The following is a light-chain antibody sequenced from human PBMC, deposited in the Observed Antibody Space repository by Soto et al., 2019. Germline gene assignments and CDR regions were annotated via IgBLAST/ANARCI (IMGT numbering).Light chain of an antibody. CDR1: QSVSTN. J-gene: IGKJ2*01. V-gene: IGKV3-15*01. Sequence: EIVMTQSPDTLSVSPGERATLSCRASQSVSTNLAWYQQKPGQAPRLFIYGASTRATGIPARFSGSGSGTEFTLTISSLQSEDFAVYHCQQYNNWPYTFGQGTKLEIK. CDR2: GAS. CDR3: QQYNNWPYT.